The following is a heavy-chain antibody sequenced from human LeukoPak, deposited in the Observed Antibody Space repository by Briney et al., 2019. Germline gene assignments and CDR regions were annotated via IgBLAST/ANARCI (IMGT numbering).Heavy chain of an antibody. Sequence: GGSLRLSCSASGFIFSTYTMYWVRQAPGKGLETLSVINGDGRTAYYADSVKGRFTISRDNSRNTLYLQMDSLRGEDTAVYYCAKDFRIGYSAHFDYWGQGALVTVSS. V-gene: IGHV3-64*04. CDR3: AKDFRIGYSAHFDY. CDR1: GFIFSTYT. CDR2: INGDGRTA. J-gene: IGHJ4*02. D-gene: IGHD2-21*01.